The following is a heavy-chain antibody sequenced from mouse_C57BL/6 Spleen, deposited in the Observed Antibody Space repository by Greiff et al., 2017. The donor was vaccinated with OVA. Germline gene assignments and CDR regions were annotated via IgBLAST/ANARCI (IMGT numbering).Heavy chain of an antibody. CDR1: GFTFTDYY. CDR3: ARSPYYYGSSGCFDV. J-gene: IGHJ1*03. V-gene: IGHV7-3*01. D-gene: IGHD1-1*01. Sequence: EVQGVESGGGLVQPGGSLSLSCAASGFTFTDYYMSWVRQPPGKALEWLGFIRNKANGYTTEYSASVKGRFTISRDNSQSILYLQMNALRAEDSATYYCARSPYYYGSSGCFDVWGTGTTVTVSS. CDR2: IRNKANGYTT.